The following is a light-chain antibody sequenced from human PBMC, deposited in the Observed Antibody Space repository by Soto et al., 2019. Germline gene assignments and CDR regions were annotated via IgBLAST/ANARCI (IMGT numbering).Light chain of an antibody. J-gene: IGLJ2*01. CDR1: NSDVGGYNY. CDR3: SSYTSSSTLVV. Sequence: QSVLTQPASVSGSPGQSITISCTGTNSDVGGYNYVSWYQQHPGKAPKLMIYDVSNRPSGVSNRFSGSKSGNTASLTISGLQAEDEADYYCSSYTSSSTLVVFGGGT. CDR2: DVS. V-gene: IGLV2-14*03.